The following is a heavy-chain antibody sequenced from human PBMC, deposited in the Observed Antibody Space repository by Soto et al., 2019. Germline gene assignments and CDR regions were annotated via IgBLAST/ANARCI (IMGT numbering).Heavy chain of an antibody. CDR2: IYPGDSDT. Sequence: GESLKISCNGSGYSFTSYWICWVRQMPWKGLEWMGIIYPGDSDTRYSPSFQGQVTISADKSISTAYLQWSSLKASDTAMYYCARVLTGYHYYYGMDVWGQGTTVTVSS. J-gene: IGHJ6*02. CDR3: ARVLTGYHYYYGMDV. CDR1: GYSFTSYW. D-gene: IGHD3-9*01. V-gene: IGHV5-51*01.